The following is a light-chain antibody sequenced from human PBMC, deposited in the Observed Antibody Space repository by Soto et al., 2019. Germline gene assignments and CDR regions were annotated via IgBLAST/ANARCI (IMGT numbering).Light chain of an antibody. CDR2: GAS. J-gene: IGKJ1*01. V-gene: IGKV3-20*01. CDR3: QQYGCPPRT. Sequence: TQSSATLPVYPGERATLSCRASQSVSSSYLAWDQRRPGQAPRLLIHGASTRAASISDRFSGSASGTDFTLTSSFLEAEDCAGYWCQQYGCPPRTFGQGTKVDIK. CDR1: QSVSSSY.